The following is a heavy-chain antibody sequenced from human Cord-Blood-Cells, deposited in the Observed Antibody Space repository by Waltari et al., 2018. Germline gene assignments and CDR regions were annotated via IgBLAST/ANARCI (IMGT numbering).Heavy chain of an antibody. CDR1: GFTVVCHY. CDR2: IYSGGST. J-gene: IGHJ4*02. D-gene: IGHD6-19*01. CDR3: SAGSSGWYDY. V-gene: IGHV3-53*01. Sequence: EVQLVESGGGLIQPGGSLSLSCAASGFTVVCHYMSWVRQAPGEGLEWVSVIYSGGSTYYADSVKGRFTISRDNSKNTLYLQMNSLRAEDTAVYYCSAGSSGWYDYWGQGTLVTISS.